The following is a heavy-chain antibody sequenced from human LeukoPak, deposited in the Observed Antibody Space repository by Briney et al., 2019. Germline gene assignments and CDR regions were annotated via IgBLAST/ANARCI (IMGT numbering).Heavy chain of an antibody. CDR2: INPNSGGT. CDR3: TSGDYRAFQGIDY. CDR1: GYTFTGYY. D-gene: IGHD4-17*01. Sequence: ASVKVSCKASGYTFTGYYMHWVRQAPGQGLEWMGWINPNSGGTNYAQKFQGRVTMTRDTSISTAYMELSRLRSDDTAVYYCTSGDYRAFQGIDYWGQGTLVTVSS. V-gene: IGHV1-2*02. J-gene: IGHJ4*02.